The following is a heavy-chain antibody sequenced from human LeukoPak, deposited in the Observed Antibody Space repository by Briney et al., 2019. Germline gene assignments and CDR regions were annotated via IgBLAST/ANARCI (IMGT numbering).Heavy chain of an antibody. J-gene: IGHJ6*03. CDR2: ISSSDSSI. V-gene: IGHV3-11*04. Sequence: KAGGSLRLSCAASGFTFSDYYMSWIRQAPGKGPEWVSYISSSDSSIYYADSVKGRFTISRDNTKNSLYLQMNSLRAEDTATYYCARILEGYHYYMDVWGKGTTVTASS. CDR1: GFTFSDYY. CDR3: ARILEGYHYYMDV.